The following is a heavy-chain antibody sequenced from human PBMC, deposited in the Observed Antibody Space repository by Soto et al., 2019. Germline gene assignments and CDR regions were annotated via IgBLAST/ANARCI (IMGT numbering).Heavy chain of an antibody. Sequence: GGSLRLSCAASGFTFDDYAMHWVRQAPGKGLEWVSGISWNSGSIGYADSVKGRFTISRDNAKNSLYLQMNSLRAEDTALYYCAKESIVITLVRGVCLDVWGKGTTVTVSS. CDR3: AKESIVITLVRGVCLDV. CDR2: ISWNSGSI. J-gene: IGHJ6*04. V-gene: IGHV3-9*01. D-gene: IGHD3-10*01. CDR1: GFTFDDYA.